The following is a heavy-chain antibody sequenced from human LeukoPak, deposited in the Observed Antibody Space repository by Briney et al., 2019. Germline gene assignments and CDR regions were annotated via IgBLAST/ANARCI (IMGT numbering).Heavy chain of an antibody. CDR1: GGSISSSNW. CDR2: IYHSGST. Sequence: SETLSLTCAVSGGSISSSNWWSWVRQPPGKGLEWIGEIYHSGSTNYNPSLKSRVTISVDKSKNQFSLKLSSVTAADTAVYYCARDLGHSGSHWGIGYWGQGTLVTVSS. D-gene: IGHD1-26*01. V-gene: IGHV4-4*02. J-gene: IGHJ4*02. CDR3: ARDLGHSGSHWGIGY.